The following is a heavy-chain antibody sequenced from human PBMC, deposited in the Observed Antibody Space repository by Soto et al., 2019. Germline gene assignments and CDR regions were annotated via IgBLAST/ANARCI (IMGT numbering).Heavy chain of an antibody. CDR3: ASSPAYYYDSSGSDDAFDI. CDR2: IYYSGST. J-gene: IGHJ3*02. Sequence: SETLSLTCTVSGRPISSSSYYWGWIRQPPGKGLEWIGSIYYSGSTYYNPSLKSRVTISVDTSKNQFSLKLSSVTAADTAVYYCASSPAYYYDSSGSDDAFDIWGQGTMVTVSS. D-gene: IGHD3-22*01. CDR1: GRPISSSSYY. V-gene: IGHV4-39*07.